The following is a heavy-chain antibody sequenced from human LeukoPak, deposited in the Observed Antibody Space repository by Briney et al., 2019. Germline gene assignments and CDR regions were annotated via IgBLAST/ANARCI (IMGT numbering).Heavy chain of an antibody. J-gene: IGHJ4*02. Sequence: GGSLRLSCAASGFTFSSYAMSWVRQAPGKGLEWVSAISGSGGSTYYADSVKGRFTIPRDNSKNTLYLQMNSLRAEDTAVYYCAKDLPLWFGELLIDYWGQGTLVTVSS. CDR2: ISGSGGST. D-gene: IGHD3-10*01. CDR1: GFTFSSYA. CDR3: AKDLPLWFGELLIDY. V-gene: IGHV3-23*01.